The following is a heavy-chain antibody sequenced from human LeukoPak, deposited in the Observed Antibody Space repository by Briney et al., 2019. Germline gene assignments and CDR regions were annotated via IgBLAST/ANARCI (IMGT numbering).Heavy chain of an antibody. V-gene: IGHV3-48*03. CDR2: ISSSGSSI. CDR1: GFTFSSYE. J-gene: IGHJ4*02. CDR3: ARATVGFDY. D-gene: IGHD3-3*01. Sequence: PGGSLRLSCAASGFTFSSYEMNWVRQAPGKGLEWVSYISSSGSSIYYADSVKGRFTISRDNAKNSQYLQMDSLRAKDTAVYYCARATVGFDYWGQGTLVTVSS.